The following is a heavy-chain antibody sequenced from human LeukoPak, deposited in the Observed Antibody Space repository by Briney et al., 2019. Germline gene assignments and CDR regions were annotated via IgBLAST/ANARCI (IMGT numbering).Heavy chain of an antibody. V-gene: IGHV3-9*01. J-gene: IGHJ4*02. CDR3: AKGMQAIAAAGFDC. Sequence: PGRSLRLSCAASGFTFDDYAMHWVRQAPGKGLEWVSGISWNSGSIGYADSVKGRFTISRDNAKNSLYLQMNSLRAEDTALYYCAKGMQAIAAAGFDCWGQGTLVTVSS. CDR2: ISWNSGSI. D-gene: IGHD6-13*01. CDR1: GFTFDDYA.